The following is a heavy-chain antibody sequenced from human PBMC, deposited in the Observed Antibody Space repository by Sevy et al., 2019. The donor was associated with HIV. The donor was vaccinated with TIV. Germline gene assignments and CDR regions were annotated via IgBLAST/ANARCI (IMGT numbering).Heavy chain of an antibody. CDR1: GFTFSSYS. J-gene: IGHJ4*02. Sequence: GGSLRLSCAASGFTFSSYSMNWVRQAPGKGLEWVSYISSSSSTIYYADSVKGRFTISRDNAKNSLYLQMNSLRDEDTAVYYCARLRAPRRYERWLQLIYFDYWGQGTLVTVSS. CDR2: ISSSSSTI. CDR3: ARLRAPRRYERWLQLIYFDY. V-gene: IGHV3-48*02. D-gene: IGHD5-12*01.